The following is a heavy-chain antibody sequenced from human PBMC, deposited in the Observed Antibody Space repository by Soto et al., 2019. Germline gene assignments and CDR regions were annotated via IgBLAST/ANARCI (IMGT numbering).Heavy chain of an antibody. CDR3: ARGDYTLTYYYYYGMDV. Sequence: SDTLSLTCTVSGVSISSYYWSWIRQPPGKGMEWIGYIYYSGSTNYNTSLKSQVNKSVDKSKNQFSLKLSSVTAADTAVYYCARGDYTLTYYYYYGMDVGGQGTTVTVS. V-gene: IGHV4-59*08. J-gene: IGHJ6*02. CDR1: GVSISSYY. CDR2: IYYSGST. D-gene: IGHD4-17*01.